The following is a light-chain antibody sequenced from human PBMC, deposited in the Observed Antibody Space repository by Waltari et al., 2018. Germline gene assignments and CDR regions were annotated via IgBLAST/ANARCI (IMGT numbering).Light chain of an antibody. Sequence: QSALTQPASVSGSPGQSITISCTGTSSDVGGFHYVPWYQQHPGKAPQLMIYEITKRPSGVSNRFSGSKSGNTASLTISGLQAKDEADYYCSSYTSSSAFVVFGGGTKLTVL. CDR2: EIT. V-gene: IGLV2-14*01. CDR1: SSDVGGFHY. J-gene: IGLJ2*01. CDR3: SSYTSSSAFVV.